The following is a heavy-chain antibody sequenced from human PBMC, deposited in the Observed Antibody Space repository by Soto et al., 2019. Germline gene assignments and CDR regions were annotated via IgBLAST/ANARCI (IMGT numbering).Heavy chain of an antibody. Sequence: SDTLSLTCAVSGGSLSSSNWWSWVRQPPGKGLEWIGEIYHSGSTNYNPSLKSRVTISVDKSKNQFSLKLSSVTAADTAVYYCARSSGSLTTGPDGHFDYWGQGTLVTVSS. CDR2: IYHSGST. CDR3: ARSSGSLTTGPDGHFDY. J-gene: IGHJ4*02. CDR1: GGSLSSSNW. D-gene: IGHD1-26*01. V-gene: IGHV4-4*02.